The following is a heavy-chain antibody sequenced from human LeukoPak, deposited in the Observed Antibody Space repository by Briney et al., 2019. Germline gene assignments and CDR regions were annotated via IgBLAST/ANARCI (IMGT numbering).Heavy chain of an antibody. J-gene: IGHJ5*02. V-gene: IGHV1-69*04. Sequence: ASVKVSCKASGGTFSSYAISWVRQAPGQGLEWMGRIIPILGIANYAQKFQGRVTITADKSTSTAYMELSSLRSEDTAVYYCATSIAARRGKNWFDPWDQGTLVTVSS. D-gene: IGHD6-6*01. CDR2: IIPILGIA. CDR1: GGTFSSYA. CDR3: ATSIAARRGKNWFDP.